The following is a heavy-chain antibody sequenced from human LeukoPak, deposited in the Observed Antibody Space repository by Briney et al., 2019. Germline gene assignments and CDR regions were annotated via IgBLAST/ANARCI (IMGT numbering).Heavy chain of an antibody. Sequence: GGSLRLSCAASGFTVNSNYWSWVRQAPGKGLEWVSVIHSGGTTYYADSVKGRFTFSRDNSKNMLHLQMNSLRAEDTAVYYCARGFNRGFDPWGQGTLVIVSS. D-gene: IGHD3-10*01. CDR1: GFTVNSNY. CDR2: IHSGGTT. V-gene: IGHV3-53*01. J-gene: IGHJ5*02. CDR3: ARGFNRGFDP.